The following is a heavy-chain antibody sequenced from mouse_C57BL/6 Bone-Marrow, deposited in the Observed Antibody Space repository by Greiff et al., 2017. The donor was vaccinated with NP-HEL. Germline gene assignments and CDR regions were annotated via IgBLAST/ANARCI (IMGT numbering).Heavy chain of an antibody. D-gene: IGHD1-1*01. Sequence: QVQLQQSGAELMKPGASVKLSCKATGYTFTGYWIEWVKQRPGHGLEWIGEILPGSGSTNYNEKFKGKATFTADTSSNTAYMQLSSLTTEDSAIYYCARRMGYYYGSSYGYYAMDDWGQGTSVTVSS. CDR3: ARRMGYYYGSSYGYYAMDD. J-gene: IGHJ4*01. V-gene: IGHV1-9*01. CDR2: ILPGSGST. CDR1: GYTFTGYW.